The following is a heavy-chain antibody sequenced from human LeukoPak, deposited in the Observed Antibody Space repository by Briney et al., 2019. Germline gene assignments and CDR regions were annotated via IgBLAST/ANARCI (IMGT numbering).Heavy chain of an antibody. D-gene: IGHD6-19*01. Sequence: PSETLSLTCTVSGGSISSSSYYWGWIRQPPGKGLEWIGSIYYSGSTYYNPSLKSRVTISVDTSKNQFSLKLSSVTAADTAVYYCARVGPPVLVGGIDAFDIWGQGTMVTVSS. CDR1: GGSISSSSYY. CDR2: IYYSGST. CDR3: ARVGPPVLVGGIDAFDI. J-gene: IGHJ3*02. V-gene: IGHV4-39*07.